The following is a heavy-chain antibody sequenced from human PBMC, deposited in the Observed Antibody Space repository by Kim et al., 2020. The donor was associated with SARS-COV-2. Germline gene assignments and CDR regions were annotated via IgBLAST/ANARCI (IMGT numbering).Heavy chain of an antibody. V-gene: IGHV3-48*02. J-gene: IGHJ4*02. CDR2: ISGSTNTI. CDR3: AKDSGRGVRGIIDY. Sequence: GGSLRLSCVASGFTFTTYSVNWVRQAPGQGLEWVSFISGSTNTIYYADSVKGRFTISRDNARNSVFLQMNSLRDEDAAVYYCAKDSGRGVRGIIDYWGQGTLVTVSS. D-gene: IGHD3-10*01. CDR1: GFTFTTYS.